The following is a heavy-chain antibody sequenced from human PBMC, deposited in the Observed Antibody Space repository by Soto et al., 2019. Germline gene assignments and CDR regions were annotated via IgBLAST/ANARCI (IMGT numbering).Heavy chain of an antibody. CDR2: IDPTDSYI. CDR1: GNTFTNYW. D-gene: IGHD3-9*01. CDR3: AKSRLVIATDPYYFYDMDV. J-gene: IGHJ6*02. V-gene: IGHV5-10-1*01. Sequence: PGESLKISCKGAGNTFTNYWINWVRQKPGKGLEWMGRIDPTDSYINYSPSFQGHVTISADKSINTAYLQWGSLKASDTAMYFCAKSRLVIATDPYYFYDMDVWGLGTTVTVSS.